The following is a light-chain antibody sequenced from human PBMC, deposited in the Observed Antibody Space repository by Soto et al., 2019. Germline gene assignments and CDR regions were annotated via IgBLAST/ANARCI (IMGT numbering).Light chain of an antibody. J-gene: IGKJ4*01. V-gene: IGKV1-27*01. CDR2: AAY. CDR3: KKNDDAPLT. CDR1: QDISTY. Sequence: DIQMTQAPSSLSASVGDRVTITCRARQDISTYLAWYKQKPGKVPKLLIYAAYTLQSGVPPRFSGSGSGTDFPLTISSLQPEDVATDYCKKNDDAPLTCGGGTRVETK.